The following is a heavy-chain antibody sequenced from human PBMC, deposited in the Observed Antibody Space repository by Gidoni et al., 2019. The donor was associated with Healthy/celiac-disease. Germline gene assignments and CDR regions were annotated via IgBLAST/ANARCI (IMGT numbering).Heavy chain of an antibody. Sequence: EVQLVESGGGLVQPGGSLRLSCAASGFTFSSYWMSWVRQAPGKGLEWVANIKQDGSEKYYVDSVKGRFTISRDNAKNSLYLQMNSLRAEDTAVYYCARGTIGWLCYDSSGYFCPLDYWGQGTLVTVSS. J-gene: IGHJ4*02. V-gene: IGHV3-7*03. CDR3: ARGTIGWLCYDSSGYFCPLDY. CDR2: IKQDGSEK. CDR1: GFTFSSYW. D-gene: IGHD3-22*01.